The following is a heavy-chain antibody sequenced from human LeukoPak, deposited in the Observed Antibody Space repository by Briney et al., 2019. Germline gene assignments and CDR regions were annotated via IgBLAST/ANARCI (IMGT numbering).Heavy chain of an antibody. D-gene: IGHD3-22*01. CDR1: GGSISNYY. CDR2: IYYSGST. V-gene: IGHV4-59*01. Sequence: SETLSLTCTVSGGSISNYYWSWIRQPPGKGLEWIGYIYYSGSTNYNPSLKSRVTISVDTSKNQFSLKLSSVTAADTAVYYCARSAYYYDSSEPQLDYWGQGTLVTVSS. J-gene: IGHJ4*02. CDR3: ARSAYYYDSSEPQLDY.